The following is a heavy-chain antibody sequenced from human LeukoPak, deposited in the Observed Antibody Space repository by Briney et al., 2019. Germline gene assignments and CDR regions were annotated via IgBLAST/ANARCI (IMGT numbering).Heavy chain of an antibody. Sequence: GGSLRLSCAASGFTFSNAWMSWVRQAPGKGLEWVGRIKSKTDGGTTDYAAPVKGRFTISRDDSKNTLYLQMNSLKTEDTAVYYCTTDPYCGGDCKAVFDYWGQGTLVTVSS. J-gene: IGHJ4*02. CDR1: GFTFSNAW. CDR3: TTDPYCGGDCKAVFDY. CDR2: IKSKTDGGTT. V-gene: IGHV3-15*01. D-gene: IGHD2-21*02.